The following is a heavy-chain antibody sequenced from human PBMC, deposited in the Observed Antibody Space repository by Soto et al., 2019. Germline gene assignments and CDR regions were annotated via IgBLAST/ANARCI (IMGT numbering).Heavy chain of an antibody. CDR3: ARRGGYYDILTGYYLSRQNWFDP. Sequence: SETLSLTCTVSGGSISSYYWSWIRQPPGKGLEWIGYIYYSGSTNYNPSLKSRVTISVDTSKNQFSLKLSSVTAADTAVYYCARRGGYYDILTGYYLSRQNWFDPWGQGTLVTVSS. CDR2: IYYSGST. CDR1: GGSISSYY. J-gene: IGHJ5*02. V-gene: IGHV4-59*08. D-gene: IGHD3-9*01.